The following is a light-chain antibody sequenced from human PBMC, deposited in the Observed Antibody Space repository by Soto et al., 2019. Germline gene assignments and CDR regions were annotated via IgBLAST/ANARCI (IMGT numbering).Light chain of an antibody. CDR3: QQSYITPPYT. CDR1: QSISKY. V-gene: IGKV1-39*01. Sequence: DIQMTQSPSSLSASVGDRVTITCRASQSISKYLNWYQQKPGKAPKLLIYAASSLQSGVPSRFSGSGSGTDFTLTISSLQPEDFATYSCQQSYITPPYTFGQGTKLEIK. J-gene: IGKJ2*01. CDR2: AAS.